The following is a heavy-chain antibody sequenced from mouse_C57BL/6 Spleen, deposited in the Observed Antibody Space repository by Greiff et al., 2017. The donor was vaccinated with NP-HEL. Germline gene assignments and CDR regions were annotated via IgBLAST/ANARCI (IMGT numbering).Heavy chain of an antibody. CDR3: ARGITTVVAFYAMDY. Sequence: EVKLVESGGGLVKPGGSLKLSCAASGFTFSSYAMSWVRQTPEKRLEWVATISAGGSYTYYPDNVKGRFTISRDNAKNNLDLQMSHLKSEDTAMYYCARGITTVVAFYAMDYWGQGTSVTVSS. D-gene: IGHD1-1*01. V-gene: IGHV5-4*03. J-gene: IGHJ4*01. CDR2: ISAGGSYT. CDR1: GFTFSSYA.